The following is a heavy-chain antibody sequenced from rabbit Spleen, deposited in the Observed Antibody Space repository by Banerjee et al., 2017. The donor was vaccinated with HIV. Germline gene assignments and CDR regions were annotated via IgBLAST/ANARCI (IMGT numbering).Heavy chain of an antibody. V-gene: IGHV1S47*01. J-gene: IGHJ4*01. CDR3: ARDGAGGSYFAL. D-gene: IGHD8-1*01. CDR2: IYGAKGST. Sequence: QEQLTETGGGLVQPGGSLTLSCKASGIDFTKYYITWVRQAPGKGLEWIGIIYGAKGSTDYASWVNGRFTISSDNAQNTVFLQMTSLTAADTATYFCARDGAGGSYFALWGPGTLVTVS. CDR1: GIDFTKYY.